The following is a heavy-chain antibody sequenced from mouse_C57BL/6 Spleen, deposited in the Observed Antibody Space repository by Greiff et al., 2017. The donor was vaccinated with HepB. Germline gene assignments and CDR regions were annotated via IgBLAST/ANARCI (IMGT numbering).Heavy chain of an antibody. CDR3: ARKRQPGGFAY. CDR2: ISSGSSTI. Sequence: EVKVVESGGGLVKPGGSLKLSCAASGFTFSDYGMHWVRQAPEKGLEWVAYISSGSSTIYYADTVKGRFTISRDNAKNTLFLQMTSLRSEDTAMYYCARKRQPGGFAYWGQGTLVTVSA. J-gene: IGHJ3*01. CDR1: GFTFSDYG. V-gene: IGHV5-17*01. D-gene: IGHD6-1*01.